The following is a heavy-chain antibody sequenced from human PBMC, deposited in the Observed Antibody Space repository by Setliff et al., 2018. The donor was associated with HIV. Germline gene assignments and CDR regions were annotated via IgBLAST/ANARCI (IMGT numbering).Heavy chain of an antibody. CDR3: ARDPPGSGFHLDY. J-gene: IGHJ4*02. CDR1: GGTFSSYA. D-gene: IGHD5-12*01. V-gene: IGHV1-69*13. CDR2: IIPIFGTA. Sequence: GASVKVSCKASGGTFSSYAISWVRQAPGQGLEWMGGIIPIFGTANYAQKFQGRVTITADESTSTAYMELRSLRSEDTAVYYCARDPPGSGFHLDYWGQGTPVTVSS.